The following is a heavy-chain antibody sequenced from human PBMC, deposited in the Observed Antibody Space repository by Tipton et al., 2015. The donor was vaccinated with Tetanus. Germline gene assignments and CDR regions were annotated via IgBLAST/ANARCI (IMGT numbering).Heavy chain of an antibody. J-gene: IGHJ4*02. D-gene: IGHD3-3*01. CDR2: ITGSSSYI. CDR3: ARGVWSGSYTGTIDY. Sequence: SLRLSCAASGFTFSSFGMTWVRQAPGKGLEWVSSITGSSSYIYYADSVKGRFTISRDNSKNTLYLQMNSLRAEDTAVYYCARGVWSGSYTGTIDYWGQGTLVTVFS. CDR1: GFTFSSFG. V-gene: IGHV3-21*01.